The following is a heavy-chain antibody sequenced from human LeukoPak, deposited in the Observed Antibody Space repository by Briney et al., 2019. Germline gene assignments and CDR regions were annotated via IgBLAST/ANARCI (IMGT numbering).Heavy chain of an antibody. J-gene: IGHJ4*02. Sequence: GGSLRLSCAASGFTLSSYTMNWVRQAPGKGLEWVSSISSTSSYIYYADSVKGRFTISRDNAKNLLYLQMNSLRAEDTAVYYCAREGFPAAYDYRGQGTLVTVSS. CDR1: GFTLSSYT. CDR3: AREGFPAAYDY. D-gene: IGHD2-15*01. V-gene: IGHV3-21*01. CDR2: ISSTSSYI.